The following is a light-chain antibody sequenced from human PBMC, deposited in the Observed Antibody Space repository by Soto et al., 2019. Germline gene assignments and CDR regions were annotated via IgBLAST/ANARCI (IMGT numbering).Light chain of an antibody. V-gene: IGLV2-14*03. Sequence: QSVLTQPASVSGSPGRSVTISSAGASGNVTDSDSVSWYQHRPGEAPKLIILDFTYRPSGVSDRFSGSLSANTASLTISGLQVEDEGNYYCVSYTNPGTYVFGPGTKLTVL. CDR3: VSYTNPGTYV. CDR2: DFT. CDR1: SGNVTDSDS. J-gene: IGLJ1*01.